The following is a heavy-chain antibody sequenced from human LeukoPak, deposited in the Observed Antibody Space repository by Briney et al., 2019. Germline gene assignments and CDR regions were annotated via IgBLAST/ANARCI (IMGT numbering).Heavy chain of an antibody. J-gene: IGHJ3*02. CDR2: ISGSGGST. CDR3: ARDNPASYGDYVWGRSAFDI. V-gene: IGHV3-23*01. CDR1: GFTFSSYA. D-gene: IGHD4-17*01. Sequence: GGSLRLSCAASGFTFSSYAMSWVRQAPGKGLEWVSAISGSGGSTYYADSVKGRFTISRDNAKNSLYLQMNSLRAEDTAVYYCARDNPASYGDYVWGRSAFDIWGQGTMVTVSS.